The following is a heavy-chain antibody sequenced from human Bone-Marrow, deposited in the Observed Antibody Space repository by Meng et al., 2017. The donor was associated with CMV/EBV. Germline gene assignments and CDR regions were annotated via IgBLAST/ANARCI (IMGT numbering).Heavy chain of an antibody. CDR3: ATDSPGRKGDVSDI. CDR1: GFTVSSNY. CDR2: IYSGGST. Sequence: GESLKISCAASGFTVSSNYMSWVRQAPGKGLEWVSVIYSGGSTYYADSVKGRFTISRDNSKNTLYLQMNSLRADDTAVYYCATDSPGRKGDVSDIWGQGTLVTVSS. D-gene: IGHD1-14*01. J-gene: IGHJ3*02. V-gene: IGHV3-53*01.